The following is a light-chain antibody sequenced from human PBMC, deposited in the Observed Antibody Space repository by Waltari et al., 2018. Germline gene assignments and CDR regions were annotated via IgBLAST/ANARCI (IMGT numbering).Light chain of an antibody. V-gene: IGLV1-40*01. Sequence: QSVLTQPPSVSGAPGQRVTIPCPGSSPNIGAGYDVHWYQQLPGTAPKLLIYGNSNRPSGVPDRFSGSKSGTSASLAITGLQAEDEADYYCQSYDSSLSGGVFGGGTKLTVL. J-gene: IGLJ2*01. CDR2: GNS. CDR1: SPNIGAGYD. CDR3: QSYDSSLSGGV.